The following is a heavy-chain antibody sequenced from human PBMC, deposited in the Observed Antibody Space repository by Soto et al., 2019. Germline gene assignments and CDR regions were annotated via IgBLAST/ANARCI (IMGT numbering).Heavy chain of an antibody. V-gene: IGHV4-30-2*01. CDR3: ARTAAGGWFDP. D-gene: IGHD3-10*01. J-gene: IGHJ5*02. CDR2: IYHSGGT. Sequence: QLQLQESGSGQLKHSQTLSLTCADSGASINRGGDYWRCIRQPPGKGPEWIRYIYHSGGTYYNPSLKSRVIISIDRSKNQFSLKLTSVTAADTAVYCCARTAAGGWFDPWGQGTLVTVSS. CDR1: GASINRGGDY.